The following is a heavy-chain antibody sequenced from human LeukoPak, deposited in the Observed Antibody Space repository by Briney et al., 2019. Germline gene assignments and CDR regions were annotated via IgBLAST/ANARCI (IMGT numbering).Heavy chain of an antibody. Sequence: GGSLRLSCAASGFTFSDYYMSWIRQAPGKGLEWVSYISSSGSTIYYADSVKGRFTISRDNAKNSLYLQMNSLRAEDTAVYYCARLWTAADTYYYYYMDVWGKGTTVTVSS. CDR2: ISSSGSTI. CDR1: GFTFSDYY. CDR3: ARLWTAADTYYYYYMDV. D-gene: IGHD6-13*01. J-gene: IGHJ6*03. V-gene: IGHV3-11*04.